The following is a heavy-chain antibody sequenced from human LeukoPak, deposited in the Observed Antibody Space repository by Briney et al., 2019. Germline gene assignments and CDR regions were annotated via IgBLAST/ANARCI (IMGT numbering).Heavy chain of an antibody. CDR3: AREGPHYDFWSGYYPLDY. Sequence: SETLSLTCAVYGGSFSGYYWSWIRQPPGKGLEWIGEINHSGSTNYNPSLKSRVTISVDTSKNQFSLKLSSVTAADTAVYYCAREGPHYDFWSGYYPLDYWGRGTLVTVSS. D-gene: IGHD3-3*01. CDR1: GGSFSGYY. J-gene: IGHJ4*02. CDR2: INHSGST. V-gene: IGHV4-34*01.